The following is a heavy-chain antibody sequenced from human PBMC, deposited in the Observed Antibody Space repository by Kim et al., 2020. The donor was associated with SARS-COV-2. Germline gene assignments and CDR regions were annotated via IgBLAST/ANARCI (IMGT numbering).Heavy chain of an antibody. CDR3: ARDFVPYGDYANFDY. V-gene: IGHV1-2*02. Sequence: QKFQGRVTMTRDTSISTAYMELSRLRSDDTAVYYCARDFVPYGDYANFDYWGQGTLVTVSS. D-gene: IGHD4-17*01. J-gene: IGHJ4*02.